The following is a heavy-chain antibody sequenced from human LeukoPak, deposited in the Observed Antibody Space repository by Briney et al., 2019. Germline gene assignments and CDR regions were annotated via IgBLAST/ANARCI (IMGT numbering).Heavy chain of an antibody. CDR3: ASARQYYYGMEV. CDR2: ITPSGGST. J-gene: IGHJ6*02. V-gene: IGHV1-46*01. Sequence: ASVKVSCKASGYTFTGYYMHWVRLAPGQGLEWMGIITPSGGSTSYAQKFQGRVTMTRDTSTSTVYMELSSLRSEDTAVYYCASARQYYYGMEVWGQGTTVTVSS. CDR1: GYTFTGYY.